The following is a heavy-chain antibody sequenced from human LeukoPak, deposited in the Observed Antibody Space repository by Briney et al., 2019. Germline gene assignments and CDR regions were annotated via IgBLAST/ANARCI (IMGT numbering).Heavy chain of an antibody. CDR2: IIPILGIA. Sequence: SVKVSCKASGGTFSSYTISWVRQAPGQGLEWMGRIIPILGIANYAQKFQGRVTITADKSTSTAYMELSSLRSEDTAVYYCARGHHRYCSSTSCPNWFDPWGQGTLVTVS. CDR3: ARGHHRYCSSTSCPNWFDP. CDR1: GGTFSSYT. J-gene: IGHJ5*02. D-gene: IGHD2-2*01. V-gene: IGHV1-69*02.